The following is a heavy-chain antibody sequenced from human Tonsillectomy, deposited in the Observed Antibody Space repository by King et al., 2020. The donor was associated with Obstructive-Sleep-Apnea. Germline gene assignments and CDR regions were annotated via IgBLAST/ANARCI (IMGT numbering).Heavy chain of an antibody. D-gene: IGHD6-13*01. Sequence: VQLVESGGGVVQPGGSLRLSCAASGFTFSSYGMHWVRQAPGKGLEWVAFIRYDGSNKYNADSVKGRFTISRDNSKNTLYLQMNSLRAEDTAVYYCAKDRAAIAAAGPYYFDYWGQGTLVTVSS. CDR1: GFTFSSYG. CDR3: AKDRAAIAAAGPYYFDY. CDR2: IRYDGSNK. J-gene: IGHJ4*02. V-gene: IGHV3-30*02.